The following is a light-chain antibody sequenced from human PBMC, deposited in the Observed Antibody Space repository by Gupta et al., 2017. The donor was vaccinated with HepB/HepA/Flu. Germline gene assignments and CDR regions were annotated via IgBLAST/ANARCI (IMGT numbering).Light chain of an antibody. J-gene: IGLJ2*01. CDR3: CSYAGSSTFDVV. Sequence: SALPKPASVYGSPGRSIPIPATGTTSDVGSYNLVSWYQQHPGKAPKLMIYEVSKRPSGVSNRFSGSKSGNTASLTISGLQAEDEADYYCCSYAGSSTFDVVFGGGTKLTVL. CDR2: EVS. V-gene: IGLV2-23*02. CDR1: TSDVGSYNL.